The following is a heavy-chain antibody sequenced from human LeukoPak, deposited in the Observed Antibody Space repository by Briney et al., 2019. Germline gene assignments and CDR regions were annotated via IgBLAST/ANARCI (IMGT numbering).Heavy chain of an antibody. D-gene: IGHD6-13*01. J-gene: IGHJ3*02. Sequence: ASVKVSCKASGYTFTSYGISWVRQAPGQGLEWMGWISAYNGNTNYAQKLQGRVTMTTDTSTSAAYMELRSLRSDDTAMYYCARRAAAHDAFDIWGQGTMLTVSS. CDR2: ISAYNGNT. CDR1: GYTFTSYG. V-gene: IGHV1-18*01. CDR3: ARRAAAHDAFDI.